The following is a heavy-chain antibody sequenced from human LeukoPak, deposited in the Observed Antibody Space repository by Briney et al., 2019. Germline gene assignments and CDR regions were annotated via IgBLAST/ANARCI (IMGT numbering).Heavy chain of an antibody. Sequence: PSETLSLTCAVYGGSFSGYYWSWIRQPPGKGLEWIGEINNSGSTNYNASLKSRVTISVDTSKNQFYLKLSSVTAADTAVYYCARVESAACGLYKWGQGTLVTVSS. CDR2: INNSGST. CDR3: ARVESAACGLYK. CDR1: GGSFSGYY. V-gene: IGHV4-34*01. D-gene: IGHD2-2*01. J-gene: IGHJ4*02.